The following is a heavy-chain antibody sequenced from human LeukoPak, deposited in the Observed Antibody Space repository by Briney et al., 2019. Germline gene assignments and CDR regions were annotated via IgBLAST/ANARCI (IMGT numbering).Heavy chain of an antibody. V-gene: IGHV3-9*03. CDR2: IIWNSGSI. CDR1: GFNFDDYA. J-gene: IGHJ4*02. CDR3: AKGYCSSTSCHPDY. Sequence: GGSLRLSCAASGFNFDDYAMHWVRQAPGKGLEWVSGIIWNSGSIGYADSVKGRFTISRDNAKNFLYLQMNSLRAEDMALYYCAKGYCSSTSCHPDYWGQGTLVSVSS. D-gene: IGHD2-2*01.